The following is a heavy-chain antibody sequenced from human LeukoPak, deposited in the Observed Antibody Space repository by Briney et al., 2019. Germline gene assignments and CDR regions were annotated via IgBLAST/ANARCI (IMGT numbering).Heavy chain of an antibody. CDR1: GFTFSSYA. CDR2: ISFSGTNT. D-gene: IGHD6-25*01. V-gene: IGHV3-23*01. Sequence: GGSLRLSCAASGFTFSSYAMSWVRQAPGKGLEWVSAISFSGTNTYYADSVKGRFTISRDNLKNTLYLQMDSLGAEDTAVYFCAKEVKAATNWFDPWGQGTLVTVSS. J-gene: IGHJ5*02. CDR3: AKEVKAATNWFDP.